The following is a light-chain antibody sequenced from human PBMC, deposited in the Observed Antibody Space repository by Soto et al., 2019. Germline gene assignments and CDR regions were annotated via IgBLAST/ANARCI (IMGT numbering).Light chain of an antibody. CDR2: AAS. J-gene: IGKJ1*01. Sequence: DIQMTQSPSSLSASLGDRVTFTCRTSQDISNYLAWYQQKPGKVPKLLIYAASTLQSGVPSRFSGSGAGKDFTLTISSLQPEDVATYYCQKYNSPPLTFGQGTKVEMK. CDR1: QDISNY. CDR3: QKYNSPPLT. V-gene: IGKV1-27*01.